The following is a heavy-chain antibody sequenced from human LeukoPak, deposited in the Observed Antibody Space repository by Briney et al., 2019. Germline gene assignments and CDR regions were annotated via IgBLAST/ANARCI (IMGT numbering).Heavy chain of an antibody. D-gene: IGHD3-10*01. Sequence: PSETLSLTCTVSGDSISNYYWSWIRQRPGKGVEWIGYIYYSGSTNYNPSLKSRVTMSVDTSKNQFSLKLSSVTAADTALYYCARGYGSGSHYFDYWGQGSLVTVSS. J-gene: IGHJ4*02. CDR3: ARGYGSGSHYFDY. CDR2: IYYSGST. CDR1: GDSISNYY. V-gene: IGHV4-59*01.